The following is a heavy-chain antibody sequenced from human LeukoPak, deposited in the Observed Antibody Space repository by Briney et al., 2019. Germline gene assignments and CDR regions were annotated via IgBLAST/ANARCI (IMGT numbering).Heavy chain of an antibody. D-gene: IGHD2-2*01. CDR1: GGTSSSYA. Sequence: ASVKVSCKASGGTSSSYAISWVRQAPGQGLEWMGGIIPIFGTANYAQKFQGRVTITADESTSTAYMELSSLRSEDTAVYYCARSDIVVVPAAISFDYWGQGTLVTVSS. CDR2: IIPIFGTA. V-gene: IGHV1-69*13. J-gene: IGHJ4*02. CDR3: ARSDIVVVPAAISFDY.